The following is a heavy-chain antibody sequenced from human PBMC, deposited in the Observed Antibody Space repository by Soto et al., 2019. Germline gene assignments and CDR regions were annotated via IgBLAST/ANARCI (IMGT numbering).Heavy chain of an antibody. CDR2: IYHSGST. CDR3: ARGSYYYDSSGYYHY. J-gene: IGHJ4*01. D-gene: IGHD3-22*01. CDR1: GGSISSGGYS. V-gene: IGHV4-30-2*01. Sequence: SETLSLTCAVSGGSISSGGYSWSWIRQPPGKGLEWIGYIYHSGSTYYNPSLKSRVTISVDRSKNQFSLKLSSVTAADTAVYYCARGSYYYDSSGYYHYWGHGTLVTVSS.